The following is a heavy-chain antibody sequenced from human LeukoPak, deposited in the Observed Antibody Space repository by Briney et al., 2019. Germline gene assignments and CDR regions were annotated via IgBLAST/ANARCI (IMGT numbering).Heavy chain of an antibody. V-gene: IGHV4-30-4*08. D-gene: IGHD2-2*01. CDR1: GGSISSGDYY. CDR3: ARGFRYCSSTRCYPGAFDI. J-gene: IGHJ3*02. CDR2: IYYSGST. Sequence: SETLSLTCTVSGGSISSGDYYWSWIRQPPGKGLEWIGYIYYSGSTYYNPSLKSRVTISVDTSKNQFSLKLSSVTAADTAVYYCARGFRYCSSTRCYPGAFDIWGQGTMVTVSS.